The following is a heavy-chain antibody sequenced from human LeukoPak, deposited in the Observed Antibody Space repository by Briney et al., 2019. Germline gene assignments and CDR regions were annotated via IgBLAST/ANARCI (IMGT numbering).Heavy chain of an antibody. CDR1: GFTVSSHY. V-gene: IGHV3-53*01. J-gene: IGHJ4*02. CDR2: INTGGST. CDR3: ARVYNNNYFDH. D-gene: IGHD1-14*01. Sequence: PGGSLRLSCAASGFTVSSHYMSWVRQAPGKGLAWVSLINTGGSTYYADSVKGRFTMSRDNSKSMLYLQMDSLRAEDTAVYYCARVYNNNYFDHWGQGTLVTVSS.